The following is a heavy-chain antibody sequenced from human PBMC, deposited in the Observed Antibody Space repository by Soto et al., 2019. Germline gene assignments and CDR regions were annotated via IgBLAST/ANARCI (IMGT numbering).Heavy chain of an antibody. D-gene: IGHD3-3*01. CDR2: ISSDGSST. V-gene: IGHV3-74*01. J-gene: IGHJ6*03. CDR3: ARLGSWSGSYYYKDD. CDR1: GFTFSSYW. Sequence: EVQLVESGGGLVQPGGSLRLSCAASGFTFSSYWMNWVRQAPGKGLVWVSRISSDGSSTTYADSVKGRFTISRDNAKNTLYLQMNSLRAEDTAVYYCARLGSWSGSYYYKDDWGKGTTVTVSS.